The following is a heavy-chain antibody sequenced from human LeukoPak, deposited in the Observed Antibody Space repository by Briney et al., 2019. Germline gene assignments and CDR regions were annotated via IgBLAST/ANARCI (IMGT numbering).Heavy chain of an antibody. Sequence: SETLSLTCTVSGGSISSYYWSWIRQPPGKGLEWIGYIYTSGSTNHNPSLKSRVTISVDTSKNQFSLKLSSVTAADTAVYYCARHSSRWMWFDPWGQGTPVTVSS. CDR3: ARHSSRWMWFDP. D-gene: IGHD6-13*01. J-gene: IGHJ5*02. V-gene: IGHV4-4*09. CDR1: GGSISSYY. CDR2: IYTSGST.